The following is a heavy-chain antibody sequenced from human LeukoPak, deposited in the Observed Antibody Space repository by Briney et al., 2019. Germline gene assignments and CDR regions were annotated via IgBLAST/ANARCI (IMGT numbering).Heavy chain of an antibody. Sequence: NPSETLSLTCTVSGGSISSSNWWSWVRQPPGKGLEWIGEIYHSGSTNYNPSLKSRVTISVDKSKNQFSLKLSSVTAADTAVYYCCVSRYGDYVVTVLDYWGQGTLVTVSS. CDR3: CVSRYGDYVVTVLDY. CDR1: GGSISSSNW. J-gene: IGHJ4*02. CDR2: IYHSGST. D-gene: IGHD4-17*01. V-gene: IGHV4-4*02.